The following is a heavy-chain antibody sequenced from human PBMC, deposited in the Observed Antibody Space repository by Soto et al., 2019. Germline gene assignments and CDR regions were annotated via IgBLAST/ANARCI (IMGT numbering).Heavy chain of an antibody. CDR1: GGSISSRSYC. CDR2: IYYSGST. CDR3: ARAPGYYDSSGYADHWYFDL. Sequence: PSETLSLTCTVSGGSISSRSYCWVWIRQPPGKGLEWIGYIYYSGSTNYNPSLKSRVTISVDTSKNQFSLKLSSVTAADTAVYYCARAPGYYDSSGYADHWYFDLWGRGTLVTVSS. J-gene: IGHJ2*01. D-gene: IGHD3-22*01. V-gene: IGHV4-61*05.